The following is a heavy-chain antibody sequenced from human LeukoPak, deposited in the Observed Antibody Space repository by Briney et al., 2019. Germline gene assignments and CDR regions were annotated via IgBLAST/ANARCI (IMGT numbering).Heavy chain of an antibody. D-gene: IGHD5/OR15-5a*01. CDR2: IYYSGST. CDR3: ARESTPPDDAFDI. CDR1: GGSISSYY. J-gene: IGHJ3*02. Sequence: SGTLSLTCTVSGGSISSYYWSWIRQPPGKGLEWIGYIYYSGSTNYNPSLKSRVTISVDTSKNQFSLNLSSVTAADTAVYYCARESTPPDDAFDIWGQGTMVTVSS. V-gene: IGHV4-59*01.